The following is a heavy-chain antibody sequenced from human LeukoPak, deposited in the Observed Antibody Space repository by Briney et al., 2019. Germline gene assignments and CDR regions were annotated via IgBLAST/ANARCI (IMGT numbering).Heavy chain of an antibody. CDR2: ISAYNGNT. Sequence: ASVKVSCKASGYTFTSYGISWVRQAPGQGLEWMGWISAYNGNTNYAQKLQGRVTMTTDTSTGTAYIELRSLRSDDTAVYYCARSTGTTNFDYWGQGTLVTVSS. CDR3: ARSTGTTNFDY. D-gene: IGHD1-1*01. J-gene: IGHJ4*02. V-gene: IGHV1-18*01. CDR1: GYTFTSYG.